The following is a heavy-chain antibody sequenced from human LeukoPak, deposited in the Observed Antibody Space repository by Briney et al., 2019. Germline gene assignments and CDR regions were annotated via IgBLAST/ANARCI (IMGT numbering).Heavy chain of an antibody. Sequence: SETLSLTCTVSGGSISSYYWTWIRQPPGKGLEWIGYIYYSGSTNYNPSLKSRVTISVDTSKNQFSLKLSSVTAADTAVYCCARLIAVAANFDYWGQGTLVTVSS. J-gene: IGHJ4*02. D-gene: IGHD6-19*01. CDR2: IYYSGST. V-gene: IGHV4-59*12. CDR1: GGSISSYY. CDR3: ARLIAVAANFDY.